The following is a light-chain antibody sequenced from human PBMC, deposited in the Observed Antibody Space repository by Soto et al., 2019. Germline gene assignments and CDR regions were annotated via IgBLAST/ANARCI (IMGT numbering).Light chain of an antibody. CDR3: QQCNNWPRT. Sequence: EIVLTQSPGTLSLSPGERATLSCRASQSVSSSYLAWYQQKPGQAPRLLIYGASSRATVIPDRFSGSGSGTDFTLTISRLEPEDFAFYYCQQCNNWPRTFGQGTKVDIK. J-gene: IGKJ1*01. V-gene: IGKV3-20*01. CDR2: GAS. CDR1: QSVSSSY.